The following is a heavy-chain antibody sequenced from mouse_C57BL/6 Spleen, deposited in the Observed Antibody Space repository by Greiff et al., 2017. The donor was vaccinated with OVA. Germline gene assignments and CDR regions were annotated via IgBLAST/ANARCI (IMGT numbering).Heavy chain of an antibody. Sequence: VQLKESGPGLVKPSQSLSLTCSVTGYSITSGYYWNCIRQFPGNKLEWMGYISYDGSNNYNPSLKNRVSITRDTSKNQFFLKLKSVTTEDTATYYCAREAYWGQGTLVTVAA. CDR2: ISYDGSN. J-gene: IGHJ3*01. V-gene: IGHV3-6*01. CDR3: AREAY. CDR1: GYSITSGYY.